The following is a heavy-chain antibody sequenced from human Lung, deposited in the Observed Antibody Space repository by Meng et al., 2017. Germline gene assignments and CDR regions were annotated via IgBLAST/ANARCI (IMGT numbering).Heavy chain of an antibody. CDR1: VGSSSSRGYS. D-gene: IGHD3-10*01. Sequence: SGHVLLKPSQPPSLTVPAPVGSSSSRGYSWSWIRQHPGKGLEWIGYIYYSGSTYYNPSLKSRVTISVDTSKNQFSLKLSSVTAAGTAVYYCAREPYYYGSGSYSSYWYFDLWGRGTLVTVSS. CDR2: IYYSGST. J-gene: IGHJ2*01. CDR3: AREPYYYGSGSYSSYWYFDL. V-gene: IGHV4-31*03.